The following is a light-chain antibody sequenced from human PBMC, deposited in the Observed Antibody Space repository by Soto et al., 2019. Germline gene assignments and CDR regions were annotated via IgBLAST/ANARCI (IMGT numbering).Light chain of an antibody. Sequence: QSVLTQPPSVSGAPGQRVTISCTGSSSNIGANYDVHWYQQRPGTAPKLLIFANSNRPSGVPDRFSGSKSGTSASLVITGLQAEDEGDYYCQSYDSTLSAWVFGGGTKLTVL. V-gene: IGLV1-40*01. CDR3: QSYDSTLSAWV. CDR1: SSNIGANYD. CDR2: ANS. J-gene: IGLJ3*02.